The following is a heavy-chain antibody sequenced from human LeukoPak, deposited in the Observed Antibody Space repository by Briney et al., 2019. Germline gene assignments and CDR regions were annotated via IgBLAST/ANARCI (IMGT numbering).Heavy chain of an antibody. D-gene: IGHD3-3*01. V-gene: IGHV4-39*01. CDR1: GGSMSSSSYS. Sequence: PSETLSLTCTVSGGSMSSSSYSWGWIRQPPGKGLEWIGSIYYSGRTCYNPSLKSRVTISVDTPKNQFSLKLSSVTAADTAVYYCARMIGSGYIDYYYYYYGMDVWGQGTTVTVSS. CDR2: IYYSGRT. CDR3: ARMIGSGYIDYYYYYYGMDV. J-gene: IGHJ6*02.